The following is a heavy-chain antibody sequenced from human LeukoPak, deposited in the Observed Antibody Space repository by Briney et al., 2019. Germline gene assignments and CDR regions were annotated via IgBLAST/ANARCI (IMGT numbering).Heavy chain of an antibody. CDR1: GFTFSSYE. V-gene: IGHV3-48*03. Sequence: GGSLRLSCAASGFTFSSYEMNWVRQAPGKGLEWVSYISSSGGTMYYADSVKGRFTISRDNAKNSLYLQMNSLRAEDTAVYYWATDHLGGRSWLLFDYWGQGTLVTVS. CDR2: ISSSGGTM. J-gene: IGHJ4*02. CDR3: ATDHLGGRSWLLFDY. D-gene: IGHD6-13*01.